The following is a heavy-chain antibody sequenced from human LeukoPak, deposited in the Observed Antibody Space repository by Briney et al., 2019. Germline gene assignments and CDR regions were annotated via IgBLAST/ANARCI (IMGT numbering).Heavy chain of an antibody. D-gene: IGHD3-22*01. Sequence: PGGSLRLSCAASGFTFSSHAMHWVRQAPGKGLEWVAVISYDGSNKYYADSVKGRFTISRDNSKNTLYLQMNSLRAEGTAVYYCARDWGVYYYDSSGYYGYWGQGTLVTVSS. CDR3: ARDWGVYYYDSSGYYGY. CDR2: ISYDGSNK. J-gene: IGHJ4*02. V-gene: IGHV3-30-3*01. CDR1: GFTFSSHA.